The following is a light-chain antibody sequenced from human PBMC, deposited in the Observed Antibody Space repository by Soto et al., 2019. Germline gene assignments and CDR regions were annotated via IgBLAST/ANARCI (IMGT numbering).Light chain of an antibody. Sequence: EIVLTQSPATLSLSPGERATLACRASQSLITRYLAWYQQKPGQAPRLVIYAASTRAAGIPDRFSGSGSGTDFTLTVSRLEPGDFAVYYCQQYDRSPWTFGQGTKV. CDR1: QSLITRY. CDR3: QQYDRSPWT. V-gene: IGKV3-20*01. CDR2: AAS. J-gene: IGKJ1*01.